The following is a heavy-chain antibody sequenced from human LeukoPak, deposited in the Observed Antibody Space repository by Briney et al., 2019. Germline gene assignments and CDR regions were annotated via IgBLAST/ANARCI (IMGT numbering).Heavy chain of an antibody. CDR2: IIPIFGTA. CDR1: GGTFSSYA. V-gene: IGHV1-69*13. Sequence: SVKVSCKASGGTFSSYAISWVRQAPGQGLEWMGGIIPIFGTANYAQKFQGRVTITADESTSTAYMELRSLRSDDTAVYYCARARLQITVTTPDDYWGQGTLVTVSS. CDR3: ARARLQITVTTPDDY. J-gene: IGHJ4*02. D-gene: IGHD4-17*01.